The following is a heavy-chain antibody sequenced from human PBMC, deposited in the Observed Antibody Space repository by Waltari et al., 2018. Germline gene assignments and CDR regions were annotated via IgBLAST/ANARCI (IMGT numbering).Heavy chain of an antibody. D-gene: IGHD3-3*01. J-gene: IGHJ4*02. V-gene: IGHV3-7*01. CDR2: INQHGSQT. CDR3: ATGDWFPF. Sequence: EVQVVESGGGLVQPGGSLRLSCAASGLTLSNYWMSWVRQAPGKGLQWVANINQHGSQTFYVDSVKGRFTISRDNSTNSLYLQMSSLRAEDTAVYYCATGDWFPFWGQGTLVTVSS. CDR1: GLTLSNYW.